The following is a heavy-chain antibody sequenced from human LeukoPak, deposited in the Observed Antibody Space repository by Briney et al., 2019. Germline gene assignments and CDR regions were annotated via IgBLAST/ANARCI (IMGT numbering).Heavy chain of an antibody. CDR2: INHSGST. J-gene: IGHJ5*02. CDR3: ARAGKVVPAAIAFDNWFDP. V-gene: IGHV4-34*01. CDR1: GGSFSGYY. D-gene: IGHD2-2*02. Sequence: SETLSLTCAVYGGSFSGYYWSWIRQPLGKGLEWIGEINHSGSTNYNPSLKSRVTISVDTSKNQFSLKLSSVTAADTAVYYCARAGKVVPAAIAFDNWFDPWGQGTLVTVSS.